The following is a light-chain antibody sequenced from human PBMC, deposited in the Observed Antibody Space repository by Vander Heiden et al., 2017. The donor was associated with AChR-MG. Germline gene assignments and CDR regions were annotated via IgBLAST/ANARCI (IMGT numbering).Light chain of an antibody. CDR1: SSDVGSYDS. V-gene: IGLV2-23*02. Sequence: QSALTQPPPVSGSPGHPPPIPCTGTSSDVGSYDSVSGYQQHPGKAPKLMIYEVSKRPSGVSNRFSGPKSGNTASLTISGLQAEDEADYYCCSYAGSRVFGGGTKLTVL. J-gene: IGLJ3*02. CDR2: EVS. CDR3: CSYAGSRV.